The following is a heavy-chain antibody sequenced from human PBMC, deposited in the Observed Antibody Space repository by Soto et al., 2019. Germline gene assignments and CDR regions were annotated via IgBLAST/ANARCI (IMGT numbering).Heavy chain of an antibody. CDR3: ARGGDTTKVDY. J-gene: IGHJ4*02. CDR2: MYNSGST. Sequence: QVQLQESGPGLVKPSQTLSLTCTVSGGSISSGGYCWSWIRQHPGEGLEWIGLMYNSGSTSYNPSLKSGATISVDTSTNQFSLNLRSVTAADTAVYYCARGGDTTKVDYWGQGTLVTVSS. CDR1: GGSISSGGYC. V-gene: IGHV4-31*03. D-gene: IGHD3-16*01.